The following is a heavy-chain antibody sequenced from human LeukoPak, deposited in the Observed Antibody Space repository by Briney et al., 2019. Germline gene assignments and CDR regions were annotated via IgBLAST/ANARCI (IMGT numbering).Heavy chain of an antibody. CDR3: AKDTAAAGTSYYYYYMDV. CDR1: GFTFDDYT. CDR2: ISWDGGST. J-gene: IGHJ6*03. D-gene: IGHD6-13*01. V-gene: IGHV3-43*01. Sequence: GGSLRLSCAASGFTFDDYTMHWVRQAPGKGLEWVSLISWDGGSTYYADSVKGRFTISRDNSKNSLYLQMNSLRTEDTALYYCAKDTAAAGTSYYYYYMDVWGKGTTVTISS.